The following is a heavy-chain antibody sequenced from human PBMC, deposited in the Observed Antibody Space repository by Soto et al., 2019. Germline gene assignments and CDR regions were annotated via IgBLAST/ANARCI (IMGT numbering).Heavy chain of an antibody. CDR2: SRSKANNYAT. Sequence: GGSLRLSCAASGFTFSGSSMHWVRQASGKGLEWVARSRSKANNYATTYAASVKGRFTISRDESKNTTYLQMNSLRAGDTAVYYCASRFNYYDSSGYYPRFDYWGQGTLVTVSS. D-gene: IGHD3-22*01. CDR1: GFTFSGSS. V-gene: IGHV3-73*01. J-gene: IGHJ4*02. CDR3: ASRFNYYDSSGYYPRFDY.